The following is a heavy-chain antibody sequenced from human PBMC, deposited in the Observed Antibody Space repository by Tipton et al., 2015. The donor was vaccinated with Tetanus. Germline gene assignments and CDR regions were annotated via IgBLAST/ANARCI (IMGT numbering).Heavy chain of an antibody. Sequence: TLSLTCAVYGGSFSGYYWSWIRQPPGKGLEWIGEINHSGSTNYNPSLKSRVTISVDTSKNQFSLKLSSVTAADTAVYYCARGGELRPNWFDPWGQGTLVTVSS. CDR2: INHSGST. CDR3: ARGGELRPNWFDP. CDR1: GGSFSGYY. V-gene: IGHV4-34*01. J-gene: IGHJ5*02. D-gene: IGHD1-7*01.